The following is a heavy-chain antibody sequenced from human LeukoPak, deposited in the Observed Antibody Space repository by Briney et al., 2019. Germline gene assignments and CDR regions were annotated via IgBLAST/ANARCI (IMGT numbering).Heavy chain of an antibody. CDR3: AREGSYCGGDCYSYYYYYYMDV. CDR1: GFTFSSYA. V-gene: IGHV3-30*01. D-gene: IGHD2-21*02. J-gene: IGHJ6*03. CDR2: ISYDGSNK. Sequence: GRSLRLSCAASGFTFSSYAMNWVRQAPGKGLEWVAVISYDGSNKYYADSVKGRFTISRDNSKNTLYLQMNSLRAEDTAVYYCAREGSYCGGDCYSYYYYYYMDVWGKGTTVTVSS.